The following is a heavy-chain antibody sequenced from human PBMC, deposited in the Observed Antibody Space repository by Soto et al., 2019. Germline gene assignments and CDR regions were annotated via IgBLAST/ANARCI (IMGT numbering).Heavy chain of an antibody. CDR2: LNPGNGNT. V-gene: IGHV1-3*01. CDR3: ARDRGIPYCGGVCYSDWYSDL. D-gene: IGHD2-21*01. Sequence: QVQLVQSGAEVKEPGASVKVSCRASGYTFTNYAIHWVRQAPGQRLEWMGWLNPGNGNTKYPQKFQGCVTPTRDTSASTAYMFLSSMRSEDTAVYYCARDRGIPYCGGVCYSDWYSDLWGRGTLVTVSS. J-gene: IGHJ2*01. CDR1: GYTFTNYA.